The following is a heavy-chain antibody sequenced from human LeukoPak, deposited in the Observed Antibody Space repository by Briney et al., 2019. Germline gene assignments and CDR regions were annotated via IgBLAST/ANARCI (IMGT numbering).Heavy chain of an antibody. Sequence: GGSLRLSCAASGFTFSDYYMSWIRQAPGKGLGWVSYISSSGSTIYYADSVKGRFTISRDDAKNSLYLQMNSLRAEDTAVYYCSKGRSRLGELSGDYWGQGTLVTVSS. V-gene: IGHV3-11*01. CDR2: ISSSGSTI. D-gene: IGHD3-10*01. J-gene: IGHJ4*02. CDR1: GFTFSDYY. CDR3: SKGRSRLGELSGDY.